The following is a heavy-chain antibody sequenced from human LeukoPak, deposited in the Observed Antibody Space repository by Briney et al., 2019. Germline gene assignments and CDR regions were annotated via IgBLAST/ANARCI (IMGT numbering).Heavy chain of an antibody. J-gene: IGHJ4*02. CDR2: IYVGDNV. CDR1: GFIVSSNY. CDR3: ARGIRSNDGGAYYPYHFDY. D-gene: IGHD3-22*01. V-gene: IGHV3-53*01. Sequence: GGSLRLSCVASGFIVSSNYFNWVRQAPGKGLEWLSIIYVGDNVYYADSVKGRFTISRDTSRNTVYLQMNSLTAEDTAIYYCARGIRSNDGGAYYPYHFDYRGQGTLVTVSS.